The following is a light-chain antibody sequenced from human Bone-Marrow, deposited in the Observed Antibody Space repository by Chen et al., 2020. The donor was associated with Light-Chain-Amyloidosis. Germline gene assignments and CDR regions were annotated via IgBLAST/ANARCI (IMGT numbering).Light chain of an antibody. V-gene: IGLV6-57*01. J-gene: IGLJ3*02. CDR2: EDD. Sequence: NFMPTQPHSVSESPGKTVIISCTRSSGSIATNYVQWYQQRPGSSPTTVIYEDDQRPSGVQDRFSGSIDRSSNSASLTISGLKTEDEADYYCQSYQGSSQGVFGGGTKLTVL. CDR1: SGSIATNY. CDR3: QSYQGSSQGV.